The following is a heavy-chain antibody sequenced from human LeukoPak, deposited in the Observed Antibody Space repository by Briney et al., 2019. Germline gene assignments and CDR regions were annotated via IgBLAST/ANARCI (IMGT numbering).Heavy chain of an antibody. Sequence: SQTLSLTCAVSGGSISSGDYSWNWIRQPPGKGLEWIGYIYHTGHTFYNPSLKSRVTISVDTSKNQFSLKLSSVTAADTAVYYCARQLVEYGSGSYYIVPNWFDPWGQGTLVTVSS. D-gene: IGHD3-10*01. J-gene: IGHJ5*02. V-gene: IGHV4-30-2*03. CDR2: IYHTGHT. CDR3: ARQLVEYGSGSYYIVPNWFDP. CDR1: GGSISSGDYS.